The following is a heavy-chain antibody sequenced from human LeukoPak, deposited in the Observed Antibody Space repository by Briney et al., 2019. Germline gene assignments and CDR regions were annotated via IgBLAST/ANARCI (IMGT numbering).Heavy chain of an antibody. J-gene: IGHJ2*01. CDR2: ISSSSTNI. V-gene: IGHV3-48*01. D-gene: IGHD2-15*01. CDR3: VRDAPVAVTWYFDL. CDR1: GFTFESYS. Sequence: TGGSLRLSCVVSGFTFESYSMNWVRQAPGKGLEWVTYISSSSTNIYYADSVKGRFTLSRDNAKNSVFLQMNSLRAEDTAMYYCVRDAPVAVTWYFDLWGRGTLVTVSS.